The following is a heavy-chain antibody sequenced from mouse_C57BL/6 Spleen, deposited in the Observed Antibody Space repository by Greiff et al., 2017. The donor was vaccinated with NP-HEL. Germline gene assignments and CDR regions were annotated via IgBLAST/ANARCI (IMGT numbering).Heavy chain of an antibody. D-gene: IGHD4-1*01. V-gene: IGHV1-76*01. Sequence: VQLQQSGAELVRPGASVKLSCKASGYTFTDYYINWVKQRPGQGLEWIARIYPGSGNTYYNEKFKGKATLTAEKSSSTAYMQLSSLTSEDSAVYFCARGNWDFDDWGQGTTLTVSS. J-gene: IGHJ2*01. CDR1: GYTFTDYY. CDR2: IYPGSGNT. CDR3: ARGNWDFDD.